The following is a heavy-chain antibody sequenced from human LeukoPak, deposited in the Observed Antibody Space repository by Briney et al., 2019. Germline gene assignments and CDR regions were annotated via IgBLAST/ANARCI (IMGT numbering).Heavy chain of an antibody. V-gene: IGHV4-39*07. Sequence: SETLSLTCSVSGDSISSSSSYWGWIRQPPGKGLEWIGSIYHSGSTYYHPSLKSRVTISVDTSKNQFSLKLSSVTAADTAVYYCARKVPAASNWSDPWGQGTLVTVSS. CDR2: IYHSGST. CDR1: GDSISSSSSY. CDR3: ARKVPAASNWSDP. D-gene: IGHD2-2*01. J-gene: IGHJ5*02.